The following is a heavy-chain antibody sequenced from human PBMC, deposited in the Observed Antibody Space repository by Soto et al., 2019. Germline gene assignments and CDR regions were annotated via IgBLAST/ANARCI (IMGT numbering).Heavy chain of an antibody. J-gene: IGHJ6*02. CDR1: GGSISSYY. CDR3: ASFLWGYCGADCYPRAV. CDR2: MYNTGST. V-gene: IGHV4-59*01. Sequence: SETLSLTCTGSGGSISSYYWSWIRQPPGKGLEWIGYMYNTGSTIYNPSLKSRVTISVDTSKNQFSLKLNSVTAADTAVYYCASFLWGYCGADCYPRAVSGQGPTVTVS. D-gene: IGHD2-21*02.